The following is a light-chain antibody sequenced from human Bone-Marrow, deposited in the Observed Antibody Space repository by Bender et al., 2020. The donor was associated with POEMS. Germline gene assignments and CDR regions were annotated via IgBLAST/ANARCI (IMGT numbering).Light chain of an antibody. J-gene: IGLJ3*02. CDR1: ALPNKY. CDR3: YSADNSGNHRM. V-gene: IGLV3-10*01. CDR2: EDN. Sequence: SFALTQPPSVSVSPGQMARITCSGDALPNKYPFWYQQKSGQAPVLVISEDNKRPSGIPERFSASRSGTTATLTISGAQVEDEADYYCYSADNSGNHRMFGGGTKLTVL.